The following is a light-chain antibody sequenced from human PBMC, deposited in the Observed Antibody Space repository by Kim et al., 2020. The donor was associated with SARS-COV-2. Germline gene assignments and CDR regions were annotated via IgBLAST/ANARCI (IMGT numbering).Light chain of an antibody. Sequence: VSPGQTPSITCSGDKLGDRYACWYQQKPGQSPVLVIYQDSKRPSGIPERFSGSNSGNTATLTISGTQAMDEADYYCQAWDSSIVVFGGGTQLTVL. J-gene: IGLJ2*01. CDR1: KLGDRY. V-gene: IGLV3-1*01. CDR2: QDS. CDR3: QAWDSSIVV.